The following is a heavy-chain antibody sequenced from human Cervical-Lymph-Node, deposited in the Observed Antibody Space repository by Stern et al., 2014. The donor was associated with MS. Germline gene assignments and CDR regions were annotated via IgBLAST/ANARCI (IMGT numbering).Heavy chain of an antibody. J-gene: IGHJ6*02. CDR3: ARVTSSTSYYGMDV. CDR2: ISSSSSTI. CDR1: GFTFSSYS. V-gene: IGHV3-48*02. Sequence: EVQLEESGGGFVQPGGSLRLSCAASGFTFSSYSMNWVRQAPGKGLEWGSYISSSSSTIYYADSVKGRFTISRDNAKNSLYLQMNSLRDEDTAVYYCARVTSSTSYYGMDVWGQGTTVTVSS. D-gene: IGHD2-2*01.